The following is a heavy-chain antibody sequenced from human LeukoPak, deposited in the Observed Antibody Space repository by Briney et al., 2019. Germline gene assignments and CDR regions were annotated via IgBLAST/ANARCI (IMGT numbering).Heavy chain of an antibody. CDR1: GFSFSDST. V-gene: IGHV3-73*01. J-gene: IGHJ6*04. CDR3: TRCSWNYYYYGMDV. Sequence: GGSLRLSCAASGFSFSDSTMHWVRQASGKGLEWVGRIRSKDNSYATEYAASVKGRFTISRDDSKNTAYLQMNSLKTEDTAVYYCTRCSWNYYYYGMDVWGKGTTVTVSS. D-gene: IGHD6-13*01. CDR2: IRSKDNSYAT.